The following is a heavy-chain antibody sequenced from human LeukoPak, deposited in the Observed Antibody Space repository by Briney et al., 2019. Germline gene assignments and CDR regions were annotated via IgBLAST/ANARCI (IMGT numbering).Heavy chain of an antibody. V-gene: IGHV4-39*01. CDR1: GGSISSISNY. CDR2: IYSRGTT. D-gene: IGHD6-13*01. Sequence: SETLSLTCTVSGGSISSISNYWGWLRHPPGKGLEWIGSIYSRGTTYYNPSLRRRVTISIDTSKNQFSLKLSSVTAAETAVYHCARLGIGADGYGMDVWGQGTTVTVSS. CDR3: ARLGIGADGYGMDV. J-gene: IGHJ6*02.